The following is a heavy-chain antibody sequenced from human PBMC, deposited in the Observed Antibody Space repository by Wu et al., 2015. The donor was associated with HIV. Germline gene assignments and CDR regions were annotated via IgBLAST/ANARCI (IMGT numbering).Heavy chain of an antibody. CDR2: MNPKSGNT. CDR1: GASFNNFA. Sequence: QVQLVQSGAEMKKPGSSVKVSCKASGASFNNFAISWVRQAPGQGLEWMGWMNPKSGNTGYTQILQGRVTMTRNTSTTTAFLELRSLKFEDTAVYYCARGDSGYDSNGHYYGYFDFWGQGTLVTVSS. V-gene: IGHV1-8*01. CDR3: ARGDSGYDSNGHYYGYFDF. D-gene: IGHD5-12*01. J-gene: IGHJ4*02.